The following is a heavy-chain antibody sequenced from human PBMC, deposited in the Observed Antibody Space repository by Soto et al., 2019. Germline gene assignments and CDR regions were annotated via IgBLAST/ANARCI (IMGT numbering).Heavy chain of an antibody. D-gene: IGHD3-3*01. V-gene: IGHV2-70*01. Sequence: PTLVNPTQTLTLTCTFSGFSLSTSGMCVSWIRQPPGKALEWLALIDWDDDKYYSTSLKTRLTISKDTSKNQVVLTMTNMDPVDTATYYCARMMGYYDFWNPLFRYYGLDVWGQVTRVTASS. CDR3: ARMMGYYDFWNPLFRYYGLDV. CDR2: IDWDDDK. CDR1: GFSLSTSGMC. J-gene: IGHJ6*02.